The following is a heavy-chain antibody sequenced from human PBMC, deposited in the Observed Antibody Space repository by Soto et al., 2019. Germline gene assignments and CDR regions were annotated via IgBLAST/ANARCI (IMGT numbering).Heavy chain of an antibody. V-gene: IGHV3-7*05. CDR1: GFTFSSCW. CDR3: ARAPGDGLRGLSYLDY. Sequence: GGSLRLSCAASGFTFSSCWMSWVRQAPGKGREWVANIKHDGSEKYYVDSVKGRFTLSRDTAQTPLYPQMNSLSAEAPAVYYCARAPGDGLRGLSYLDYWGRGTLATVPP. J-gene: IGHJ4*02. D-gene: IGHD3-10*01. CDR2: IKHDGSEK.